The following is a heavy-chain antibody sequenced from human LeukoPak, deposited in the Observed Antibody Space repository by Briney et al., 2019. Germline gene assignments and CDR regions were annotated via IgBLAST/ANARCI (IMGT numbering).Heavy chain of an antibody. J-gene: IGHJ4*02. CDR3: AKVGDYSSGWYYFDY. V-gene: IGHV3-23*01. CDR2: VSGSGGST. D-gene: IGHD6-19*01. Sequence: PGGSLRLSCAASRFTFSSYGMSWVRQAPGKGLEWVSGVSGSGGSTFYADSVQGRFTISRDNSKNTLYLQMKSLRAEDTAVYYCAKVGDYSSGWYYFDYWGQGTPVTVSS. CDR1: RFTFSSYG.